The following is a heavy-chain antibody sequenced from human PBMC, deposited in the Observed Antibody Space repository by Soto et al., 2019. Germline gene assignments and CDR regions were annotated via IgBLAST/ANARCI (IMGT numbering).Heavy chain of an antibody. CDR2: ISYDGSNK. D-gene: IGHD6-13*01. CDR3: AKDLSPPYSSWYDDYYYGMDV. V-gene: IGHV3-30*18. J-gene: IGHJ6*02. CDR1: GFTFSSYG. Sequence: GGSLRLSCAASGFTFSSYGMHWVRQAPGKGLEWVAVISYDGSNKYYADSVKGRFTISRDNSKNTLYLQMNSLRAEDTAVYYCAKDLSPPYSSWYDDYYYGMDVWGQGTTVTVSS.